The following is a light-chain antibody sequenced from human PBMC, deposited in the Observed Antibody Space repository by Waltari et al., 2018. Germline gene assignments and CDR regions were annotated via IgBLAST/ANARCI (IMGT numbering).Light chain of an antibody. V-gene: IGKV3-15*01. CDR2: GAS. J-gene: IGKJ1*01. Sequence: IVITQSPAILSVSPGDRATLSCRASQSVCNNLAWYQQKPGQAPRLLIHGASARATRVPARFSGSGSGTDFTLTISSLQSEDFAVYFCQHYNAWPRAFGQGTRVEIK. CDR1: QSVCNN. CDR3: QHYNAWPRA.